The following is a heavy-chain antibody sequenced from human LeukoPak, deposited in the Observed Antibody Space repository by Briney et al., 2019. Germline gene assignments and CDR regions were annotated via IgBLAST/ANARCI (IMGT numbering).Heavy chain of an antibody. CDR1: GFTFSGYW. V-gene: IGHV3-74*03. J-gene: IGHJ5*02. D-gene: IGHD1-14*01. CDR3: ARDPRSKGFDL. Sequence: GGSLRLSCAASGFTFSGYWMHWVRQVPGKGLVWVSCIKGDGSDTTYADSVKGRFTISRDNAKHTLYLQMNSLRVEDMAVYYCARDPRSKGFDLWGQGTLVSVSS. CDR2: IKGDGSDT.